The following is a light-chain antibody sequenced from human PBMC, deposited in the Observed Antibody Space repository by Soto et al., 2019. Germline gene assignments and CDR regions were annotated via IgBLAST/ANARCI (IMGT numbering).Light chain of an antibody. V-gene: IGKV4-1*01. CDR3: QHSHSTPLY. Sequence: DIVMTQSPDSLAVSLGERATINCKSSQTVLDSSNNKDYLTWYQQKPGQPPELLIYWPSTREFVVPDRLSGSESGTDFTLTNSSLHPEYSATYYCQHSHSTPLYFGGGTNLEI. CDR1: QTVLDSSNNKDY. J-gene: IGKJ4*01. CDR2: WPS.